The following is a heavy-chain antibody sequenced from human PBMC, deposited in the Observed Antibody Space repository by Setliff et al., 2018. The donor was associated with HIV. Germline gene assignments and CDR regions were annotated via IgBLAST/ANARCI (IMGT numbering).Heavy chain of an antibody. V-gene: IGHV3-7*03. D-gene: IGHD5-12*01. Sequence: PGGSLRLSCAASGFTFSDFWMYWVRQAPGKGLEWVANISPEGNKKYYVGSVKGRFTSSRDNAKSSLFLQMSSLRAEDTAVYYCATDGIGGWLRPMPDYWGQGTQVTVSS. CDR3: ATDGIGGWLRPMPDY. CDR2: ISPEGNKK. CDR1: GFTFSDFW. J-gene: IGHJ4*02.